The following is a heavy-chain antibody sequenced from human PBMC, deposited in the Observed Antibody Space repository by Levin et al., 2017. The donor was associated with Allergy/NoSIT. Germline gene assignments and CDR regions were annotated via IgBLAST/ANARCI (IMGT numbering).Heavy chain of an antibody. CDR2: VYTNGST. CDR3: ARSPLVRGVGTYYFYMDV. J-gene: IGHJ6*03. D-gene: IGHD3-10*01. V-gene: IGHV4-61*02. Sequence: SCTVSGGSISSGTYYWSWIRQPAGKGLEWIGRVYTNGSTNYKSSLKSRVTISVGTSKNQFSLRLSSVTAADTAVYYCARSPLVRGVGTYYFYMDVWGKGTTVTVSS. CDR1: GGSISSGTYY.